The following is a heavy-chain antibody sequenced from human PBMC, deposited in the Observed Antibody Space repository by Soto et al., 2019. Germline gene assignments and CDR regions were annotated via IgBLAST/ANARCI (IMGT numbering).Heavy chain of an antibody. J-gene: IGHJ4*02. CDR3: AKSGSNSYFDY. Sequence: HPWGSLRLSCASSDFTFGIYAMSWVRQAPGKGLDWVSSISASGGNTYYADSVKGRFTISRGNSKNTLYLQMNSLRAEDTSVYYCAKSGSNSYFDYWGQGTLVTVSS. D-gene: IGHD3-10*01. CDR2: ISASGGNT. CDR1: DFTFGIYA. V-gene: IGHV3-23*01.